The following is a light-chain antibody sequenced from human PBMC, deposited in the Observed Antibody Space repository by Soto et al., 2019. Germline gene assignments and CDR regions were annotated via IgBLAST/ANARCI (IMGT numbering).Light chain of an antibody. V-gene: IGLV2-11*01. CDR3: SSYAGSSTWV. Sequence: QSALTQPRSVSGSPGQSVTISCTGTSSDVGGYDYVSWYQQHPGKAPKLMIYDVNTRPSGVPDRFSGSKSGSTASLTISGLQAEDEADYYCSSYAGSSTWVFGGGTSSPS. J-gene: IGLJ3*02. CDR2: DVN. CDR1: SSDVGGYDY.